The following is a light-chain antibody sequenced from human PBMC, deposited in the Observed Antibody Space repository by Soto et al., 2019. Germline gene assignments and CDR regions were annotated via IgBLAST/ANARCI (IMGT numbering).Light chain of an antibody. CDR3: GTWYTGLRAYV. CDR1: SSSSHIGHHS. Sequence: QSVVTQPPSVSAAPGQTVTISCSGSSSSSHIGHHSVSWYQHLPGTAPKLLIYDNDQRPSGIPSLFSGSKSATSATLDITGLQTGDEADYYCGTWYTGLRAYVLGTGTKVTVL. CDR2: DND. V-gene: IGLV1-51*01. J-gene: IGLJ1*01.